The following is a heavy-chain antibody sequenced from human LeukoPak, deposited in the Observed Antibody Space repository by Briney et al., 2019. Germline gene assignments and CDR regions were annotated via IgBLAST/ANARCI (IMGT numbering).Heavy chain of an antibody. CDR1: GGSISRYY. Sequence: SETLSLTCTVSGGSISRYYWSWIRQPPGKGLEWIGYIYYSGSTNYNPSLKSRVTISVDTSKNQFSLKLSSVTAADTAVYYCARRVDYYDSSGYYNDAFDIWGQGTMVTVSS. D-gene: IGHD3-22*01. CDR3: ARRVDYYDSSGYYNDAFDI. CDR2: IYYSGST. J-gene: IGHJ3*02. V-gene: IGHV4-59*08.